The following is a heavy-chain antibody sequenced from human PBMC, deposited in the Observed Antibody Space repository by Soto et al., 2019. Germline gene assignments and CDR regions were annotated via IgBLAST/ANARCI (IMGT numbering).Heavy chain of an antibody. CDR2: IIPIFGTA. CDR3: AALRYNWNVKGGAELDY. Sequence: QVQLVQSGAEVKKPGSSVKVSCKASGGTFSSYAISWVRQAPGQGLEWMGGIIPIFGTANYAQKFQGRVTITADESTSXXYMELSSLRSEDTAVYYCAALRYNWNVKGGAELDYWGQGTLVTVSS. CDR1: GGTFSSYA. J-gene: IGHJ4*02. V-gene: IGHV1-69*12. D-gene: IGHD1-1*01.